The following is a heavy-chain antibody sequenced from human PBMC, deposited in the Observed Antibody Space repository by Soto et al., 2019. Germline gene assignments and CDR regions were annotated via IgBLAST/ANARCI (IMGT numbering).Heavy chain of an antibody. CDR2: IYPGDSDT. J-gene: IGHJ5*02. D-gene: IGHD4-17*01. CDR1: GYSFTSYW. CDR3: ARLGTDYGALDWFDP. V-gene: IGHV5-51*01. Sequence: GESLKSSCEGSGYSFTSYWTGWVRQMPGKGLEWMGIIYPGDSDTRYSPSFQGEVTISAVKSISTAYLQWSSLKASDTAMYYCARLGTDYGALDWFDPWGQGTLVTVSS.